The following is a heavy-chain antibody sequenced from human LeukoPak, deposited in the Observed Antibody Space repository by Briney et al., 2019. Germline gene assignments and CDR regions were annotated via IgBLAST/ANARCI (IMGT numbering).Heavy chain of an antibody. V-gene: IGHV4-39*01. D-gene: IGHD5-18*01. CDR2: IYYSGST. Sequence: SETLSLTCTVSGGSVSSGIYYWSWIRQPPGKGLEWIGYIYYSGSTYYNPSLKSRVTISVDTSKNQFSLKLSSVTAADTAVYYCARRDTTMASFDYWGQGTLVTVSS. CDR1: GGSVSSGIYY. J-gene: IGHJ4*02. CDR3: ARRDTTMASFDY.